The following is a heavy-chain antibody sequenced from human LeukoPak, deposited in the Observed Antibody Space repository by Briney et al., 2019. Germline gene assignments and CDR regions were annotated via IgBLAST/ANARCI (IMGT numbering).Heavy chain of an antibody. Sequence: PGGSLRLSCAASGFTFSCYSMNWVRQAPGKGLEWVSTISSSSSYIYYADSVKGRFTISRDNAKNSLYLQMNSLRAEDTAVYYCARDLRLYYYDSSGYLDYWGQGTLVTVSS. V-gene: IGHV3-21*01. CDR2: ISSSSSYI. CDR1: GFTFSCYS. J-gene: IGHJ4*02. D-gene: IGHD3-22*01. CDR3: ARDLRLYYYDSSGYLDY.